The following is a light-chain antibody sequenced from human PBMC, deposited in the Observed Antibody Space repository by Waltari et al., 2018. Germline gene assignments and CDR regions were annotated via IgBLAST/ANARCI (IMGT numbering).Light chain of an antibody. V-gene: IGLV1-40*01. J-gene: IGLJ3*02. CDR1: GSNTGAGYD. CDR2: GTI. Sequence: QSVLTQPPSVSGAPGQRVTISSTGCGSNTGAGYDVHCYQHLPRAAPKLLIYGTISRPLGVPDRFVGSTSGTSASLAITGLQAEDEAVYYCQSYDTSLSVVFGGGTKLTVL. CDR3: QSYDTSLSVV.